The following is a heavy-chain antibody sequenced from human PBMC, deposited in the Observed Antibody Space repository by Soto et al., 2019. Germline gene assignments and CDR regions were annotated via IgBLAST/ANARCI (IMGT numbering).Heavy chain of an antibody. J-gene: IGHJ5*02. D-gene: IGHD1-1*01. CDR2: MNPNSANT. V-gene: IGHV1-8*01. CDR1: GYAFGDYD. Sequence: QVQLVQSGAGVQRPGASVKVSCRASGYAFGDYDISWVRQAPGQGLEWMGWMNPNSANTGYAQKFQGRVSMTRDMSISTAYMELSRLRPEDTAIYYCARMATYGTLNWFDPWGQGALVTVSS. CDR3: ARMATYGTLNWFDP.